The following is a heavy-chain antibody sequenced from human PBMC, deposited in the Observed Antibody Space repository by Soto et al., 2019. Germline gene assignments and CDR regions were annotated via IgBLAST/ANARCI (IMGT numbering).Heavy chain of an antibody. V-gene: IGHV3-30-3*01. CDR3: ARDQGNDFWSGYYINWFDP. J-gene: IGHJ5*02. CDR1: GFTFSSYA. Sequence: LRLSFAASGFTFSSYAMHWVRQAPGKGLEWVAVISYDGSNKYYADSVKGRFTISRDNSKNTLYLQMNSLRAEDTAVYYCARDQGNDFWSGYYINWFDPWGQGTLVTVSS. D-gene: IGHD3-3*01. CDR2: ISYDGSNK.